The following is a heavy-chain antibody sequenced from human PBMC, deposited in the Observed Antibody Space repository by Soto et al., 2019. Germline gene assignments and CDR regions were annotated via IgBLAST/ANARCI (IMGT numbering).Heavy chain of an antibody. CDR2: IYYSGST. CDR1: GGSISSGGYY. D-gene: IGHD1-26*01. J-gene: IGHJ5*02. Sequence: PSETLSLTCTVSGGSISSGGYYWSWIRQHPGKGLEWIGYIYYSGSTYYNPPLKSRVTISVDTSKNQFSLKLSSVTAADTAVYYCARIGGLDNWFDPWGQGTLVTVS. CDR3: ARIGGLDNWFDP. V-gene: IGHV4-31*03.